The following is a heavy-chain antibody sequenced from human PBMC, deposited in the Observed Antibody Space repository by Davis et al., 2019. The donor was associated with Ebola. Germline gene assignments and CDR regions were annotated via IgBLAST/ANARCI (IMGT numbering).Heavy chain of an antibody. CDR1: GFTFSSYG. J-gene: IGHJ6*02. CDR2: ISSSSSYI. CDR3: AREETWFGELLNGMDV. D-gene: IGHD3-10*01. Sequence: GESLKISCAASGFTFSSYGMHWVRQAPGTGLEWVSSISSSSSYIYYADSVKGRFTISRDNAKNSLYLQMNSLRAEDTAVYYCAREETWFGELLNGMDVWGQGTTVTVSS. V-gene: IGHV3-21*01.